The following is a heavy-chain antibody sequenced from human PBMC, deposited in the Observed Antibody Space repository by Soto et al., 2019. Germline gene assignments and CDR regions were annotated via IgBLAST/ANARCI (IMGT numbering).Heavy chain of an antibody. J-gene: IGHJ3*01. CDR1: GGSVTRSSYY. CDR3: ARHRLEERNTISAFDL. D-gene: IGHD6-25*01. Sequence: SETLSLTCTFSGGSVTRSSYYWGWIRQFPGKGLEWIATIYYRGSTYYNPSLKSRLTISIDTSTNQFSLQMKSVTAADTAMYYCARHRLEERNTISAFDLWGQGTMVTVS. V-gene: IGHV4-39*01. CDR2: IYYRGST.